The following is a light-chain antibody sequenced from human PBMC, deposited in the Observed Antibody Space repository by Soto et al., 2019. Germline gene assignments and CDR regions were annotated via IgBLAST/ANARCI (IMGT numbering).Light chain of an antibody. CDR1: QSVSSY. CDR3: QQRSNWPWRYT. CDR2: DAS. J-gene: IGKJ2*01. V-gene: IGKV3-11*01. Sequence: EIVLTQSPATLSLSPGERATLSCRASQSVSSYLAWYQQKPGQAPRLLIYDASNRATGIPARFSGSGSGTDFTLTISNLEPEDFAVYYCQQRSNWPWRYTFGQGTKLEIK.